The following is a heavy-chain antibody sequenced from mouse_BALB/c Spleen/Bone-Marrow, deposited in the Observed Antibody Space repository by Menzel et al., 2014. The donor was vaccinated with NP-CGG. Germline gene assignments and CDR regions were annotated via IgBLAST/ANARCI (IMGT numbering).Heavy chain of an antibody. V-gene: IGHV1-67*01. CDR2: ISTYNGNT. J-gene: IGHJ4*01. Sequence: QVQLKPSGLKVVRPGVSVKISCKGSGYTFTDYAMHWVKQSHAKSLEWIGVISTYNGNTNYNQKFKDKATMTVDKSSXAAYMELARLTAEDSAIYYCAREVQAPWYAMDYWGQGTSVTVSS. CDR1: GYTFTDYA. D-gene: IGHD2-14*01. CDR3: AREVQAPWYAMDY.